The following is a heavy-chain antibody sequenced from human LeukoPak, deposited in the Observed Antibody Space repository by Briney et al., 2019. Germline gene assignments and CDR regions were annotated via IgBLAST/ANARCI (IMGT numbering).Heavy chain of an antibody. D-gene: IGHD5-18*01. Sequence: ASVKVSCKASGYTFTGYYMHWVRQAPGQGLEWMGWINPNSGGTNYAQKFQGRVTMTRDTSISTAYMELSRLRSDDTAVYYCARAALDTAMVTILGYYYYYMDVWGKGTTVTISS. J-gene: IGHJ6*03. CDR2: INPNSGGT. CDR1: GYTFTGYY. V-gene: IGHV1-2*02. CDR3: ARAALDTAMVTILGYYYYYMDV.